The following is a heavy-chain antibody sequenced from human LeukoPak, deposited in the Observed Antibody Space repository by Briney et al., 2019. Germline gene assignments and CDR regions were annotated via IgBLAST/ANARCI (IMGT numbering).Heavy chain of an antibody. Sequence: GGSLRLSCAASGFTFSSYGMHLVLQAAAKGLEGVAVIWYDGSNKYYADSVKGRLTISRDNSKTTPYLQMNSLRAEDTAVYYCARESRMDTAMVTAELFDSWGQGTLVTASS. D-gene: IGHD5-18*01. CDR2: IWYDGSNK. J-gene: IGHJ4*02. CDR3: ARESRMDTAMVTAELFDS. CDR1: GFTFSSYG. V-gene: IGHV3-33*01.